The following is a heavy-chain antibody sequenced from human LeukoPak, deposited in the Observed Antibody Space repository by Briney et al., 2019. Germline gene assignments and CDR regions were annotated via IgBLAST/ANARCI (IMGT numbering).Heavy chain of an antibody. CDR2: IYYSGST. J-gene: IGHJ4*02. CDR3: AIRGEGARFEY. CDR1: GVSINSGGYF. Sequence: SETLSLTCTVSGVSINSGGYFWTWIRQPPGKGLEWIGYIYYSGSTYYNPSLKSRVTISVDTSQDQFSLKLSSGTAADTAVYYCAIRGEGARFEYWGQGTLVTVSS. V-gene: IGHV4-31*03. D-gene: IGHD3-10*01.